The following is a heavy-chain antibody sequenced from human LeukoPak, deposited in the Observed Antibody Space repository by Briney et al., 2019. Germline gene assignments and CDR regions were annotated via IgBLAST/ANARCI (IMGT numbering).Heavy chain of an antibody. CDR1: GGSISSYY. V-gene: IGHV4-59*08. D-gene: IGHD3-22*01. Sequence: SETLSLTCTVSGGSISSYYWSWIRQPPGKGLEWIGYIYYSGSTNYNPSLKSRVTISVDTSKNQFSLKLSSVTAADTAVYHCARHDSSGYWYFDLWGRGTLVTVSS. J-gene: IGHJ2*01. CDR2: IYYSGST. CDR3: ARHDSSGYWYFDL.